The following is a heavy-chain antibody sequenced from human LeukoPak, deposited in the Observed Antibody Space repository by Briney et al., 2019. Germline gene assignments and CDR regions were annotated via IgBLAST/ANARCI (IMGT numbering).Heavy chain of an antibody. J-gene: IGHJ4*02. CDR3: ARLVGDIYYFDY. V-gene: IGHV5-51*01. Sequence: PGESLKISCKASGYSFSTYWIGWVRQMPGKGLEWMGNIYPGDFDTRYTPSFQGQVTISADRSISTAYLQWSSLKPSDTAMYYCARLVGDIYYFDYWGQGTLVTVSS. D-gene: IGHD1-26*01. CDR1: GYSFSTYW. CDR2: IYPGDFDT.